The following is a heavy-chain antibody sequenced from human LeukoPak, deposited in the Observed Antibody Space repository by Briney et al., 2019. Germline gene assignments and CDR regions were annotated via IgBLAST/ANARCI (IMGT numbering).Heavy chain of an antibody. CDR3: ARVGVYDILTGPMD. CDR1: GGSISSGGYY. J-gene: IGHJ4*02. CDR2: IYYSGST. V-gene: IGHV4-31*03. D-gene: IGHD3-9*01. Sequence: PSQTLSLTCTVSGGSISSGGYYWSWIRQHPGKGLEWIGYIYYSGSTYYNPSLKSRVPISVDTSKNQFSLKLSSVTAADTAVYYCARVGVYDILTGPMDWGQGTLVTVSS.